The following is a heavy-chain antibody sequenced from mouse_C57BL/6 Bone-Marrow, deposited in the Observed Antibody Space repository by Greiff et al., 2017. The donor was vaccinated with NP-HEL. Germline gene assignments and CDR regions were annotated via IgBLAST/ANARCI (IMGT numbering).Heavy chain of an antibody. CDR2: IYPGSGNT. CDR3: ARYGQPSYFDY. D-gene: IGHD1-2*01. J-gene: IGHJ2*01. CDR1: GYTFTDYY. Sequence: QVQLQQSGAELVRPGASVKLSCKASGYTFTDYYINWVKQRPGQGLEWIARIYPGSGNTYYNEKFKGKATLTAEKSSSTAYMQLSSLTSEDSAVYFCARYGQPSYFDYWGQGTTLTVSS. V-gene: IGHV1-76*01.